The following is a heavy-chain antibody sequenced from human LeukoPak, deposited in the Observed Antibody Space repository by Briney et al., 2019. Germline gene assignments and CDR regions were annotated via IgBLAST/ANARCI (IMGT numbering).Heavy chain of an antibody. J-gene: IGHJ4*02. D-gene: IGHD3-22*01. V-gene: IGHV3-23*01. Sequence: GGSLRLSCAASGFTFSSYAMSWVRQAPGKGLEWVSAISGSGGSTYYADSVKGRFTISRDNSKNTLYLQMNSLRAEDTAVYYCAKGLITYHYDSSGYALDYWGQGTLVTVSS. CDR2: ISGSGGST. CDR3: AKGLITYHYDSSGYALDY. CDR1: GFTFSSYA.